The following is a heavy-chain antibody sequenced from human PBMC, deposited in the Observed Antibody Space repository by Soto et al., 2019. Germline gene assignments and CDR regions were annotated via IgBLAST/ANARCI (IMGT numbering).Heavy chain of an antibody. CDR2: IYYSGST. CDR1: GGSISGGGYS. Sequence: PSETLSLTCAFSGGSISGGGYSWSCIRQPPGKGLEWTGSIYYSGSTYYNPSLKSRVTISVDTSKNQFSLKLSSVTAADTAVYYCARTREVWFDTWGQGTLVT. J-gene: IGHJ5*02. V-gene: IGHV4-30-2*03. CDR3: ARTREVWFDT.